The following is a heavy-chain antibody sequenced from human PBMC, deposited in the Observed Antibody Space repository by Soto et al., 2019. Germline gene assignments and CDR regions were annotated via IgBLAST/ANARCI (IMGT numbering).Heavy chain of an antibody. CDR2: ISGTGVYI. V-gene: IGHV3-21*01. Sequence: GGSLRLSCVASGFTFSNYNMNWVRQAPGRGLEWVSHISGTGVYIHYADAVKGRFTISRDNAKSSVYLQMNSLRAEDTAVYYCAREGALKPFSSWGQGALVTVSS. J-gene: IGHJ5*02. CDR1: GFTFSNYN. CDR3: AREGALKPFSS.